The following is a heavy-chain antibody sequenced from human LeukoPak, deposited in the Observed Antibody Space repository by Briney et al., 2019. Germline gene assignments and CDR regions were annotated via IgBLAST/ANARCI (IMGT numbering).Heavy chain of an antibody. CDR3: ARIIVGATSYFDY. V-gene: IGHV3-23*01. J-gene: IGHJ4*02. D-gene: IGHD1-26*01. CDR1: GFTFSSYA. CDR2: ISGSGGST. Sequence: GGSLRLSCAASGFTFSSYAMSWVRQAPGKGLEWVSAISGSGGSTYYADSVKGRFTISRDNSKNTLYLQMNSLRAEDTAVYYCARIIVGATSYFDYWGQGTLVTVSS.